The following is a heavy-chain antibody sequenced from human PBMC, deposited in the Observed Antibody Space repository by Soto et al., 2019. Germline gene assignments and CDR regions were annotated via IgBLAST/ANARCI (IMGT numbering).Heavy chain of an antibody. CDR1: GVSVSSYG. Sequence: GGSLRLGCASCGVSVSSYGVHWVRQNPGKGLEWVAVIWYDGSNEYYADSVKGRFTISRDNSKNTLYLQMNSLRAEDTAVYYSARGPHVEIVTALDYWGQGTLVTVSS. CDR2: IWYDGSNE. CDR3: ARGPHVEIVTALDY. D-gene: IGHD2-21*02. V-gene: IGHV3-33*01. J-gene: IGHJ4*02.